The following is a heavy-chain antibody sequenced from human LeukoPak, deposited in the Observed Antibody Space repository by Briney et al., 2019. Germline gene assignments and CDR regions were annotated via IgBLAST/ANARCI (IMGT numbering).Heavy chain of an antibody. CDR2: TYYRSKWYN. CDR1: GDSFSSNSDA. Sequence: SPTLSLTFAISGDSFSSNSDAWNWIRQSPSRGLEWLGRTYYRSKWYNGYAVSVKSRITINPDTSKNQFSLQLNSVTPEDTAVYYCARGSEGNGDYESFDYWGQGTLVTVSS. J-gene: IGHJ4*02. CDR3: ARGSEGNGDYESFDY. V-gene: IGHV6-1*01. D-gene: IGHD4-17*01.